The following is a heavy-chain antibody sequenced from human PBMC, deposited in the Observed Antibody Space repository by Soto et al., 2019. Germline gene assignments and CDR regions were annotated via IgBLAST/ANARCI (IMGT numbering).Heavy chain of an antibody. Sequence: SGPTLVNPTQTLTLTCTFSGFSLSTSGVGVGWTRHPPGKALEWLALIYWNDDKRYSPSLKSRLTITKDTSKNQVVLTMTNMDPVDTATYYCAHVVYEPRFDYWGQGTLVTVSS. D-gene: IGHD5-12*01. CDR3: AHVVYEPRFDY. CDR1: GFSLSTSGVG. CDR2: IYWNDDK. V-gene: IGHV2-5*01. J-gene: IGHJ4*02.